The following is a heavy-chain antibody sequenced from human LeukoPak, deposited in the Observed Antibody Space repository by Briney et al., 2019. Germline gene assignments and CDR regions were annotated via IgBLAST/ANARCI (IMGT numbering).Heavy chain of an antibody. CDR1: GFTFSTYA. Sequence: PGGSLRLSCAASGFTFSTYAMHWVRQAPGKGLECVSAISTNGRNTHYADSVKGRFTISRDNSMNTLYLQMGSLRAEDMAVYYCAREGYLTNSRNYVDYWGQGTLVTVSS. D-gene: IGHD6-13*01. CDR3: AREGYLTNSRNYVDY. CDR2: ISTNGRNT. V-gene: IGHV3-64*02. J-gene: IGHJ4*02.